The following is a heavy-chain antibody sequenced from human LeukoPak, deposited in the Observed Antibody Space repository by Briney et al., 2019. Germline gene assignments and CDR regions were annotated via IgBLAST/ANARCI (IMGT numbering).Heavy chain of an antibody. J-gene: IGHJ5*02. V-gene: IGHV1-69*13. D-gene: IGHD2-15*01. Sequence: GASVKVSCKASGGTFSSYAISWDRQAPGQGLEWMGGIIPIFGTANYAQKFQGRVTITADGSTSTAYMELSSLRSEDTAVYYCARSLRAVVVAASWFDPWGQGTLVTVSS. CDR2: IIPIFGTA. CDR1: GGTFSSYA. CDR3: ARSLRAVVVAASWFDP.